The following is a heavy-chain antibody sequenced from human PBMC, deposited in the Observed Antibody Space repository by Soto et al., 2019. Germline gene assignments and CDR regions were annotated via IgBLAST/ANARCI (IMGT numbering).Heavy chain of an antibody. Sequence: SETLSLTCTVSGGSISSGGYYWSWIRQHPGKGLEWIGYIYYSGSTYYNPSLKSRVTISVDTSKNQLSLKLSSVTAADTAVYYCASRNSGYDTGANPDYWGEGTLVSVSS. CDR3: ASRNSGYDTGANPDY. J-gene: IGHJ4*02. V-gene: IGHV4-31*03. CDR2: IYYSGST. CDR1: GGSISSGGYY. D-gene: IGHD5-12*01.